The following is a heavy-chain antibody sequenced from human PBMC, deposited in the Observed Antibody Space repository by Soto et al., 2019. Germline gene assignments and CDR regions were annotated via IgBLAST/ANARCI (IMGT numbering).Heavy chain of an antibody. CDR1: GFTFSSYA. Sequence: GGSLRLSCAASGFTFSSYAMSWVRQAPGKGLQWVSTLSGSGSSTYYADSVKGRFTISRDNSKNRLYLQMNSLRAEDTAVYYCAKGTYCGGDCYPSSGDSWGQGTLVTVSS. CDR2: LSGSGSST. CDR3: AKGTYCGGDCYPSSGDS. J-gene: IGHJ4*02. V-gene: IGHV3-23*01. D-gene: IGHD2-21*02.